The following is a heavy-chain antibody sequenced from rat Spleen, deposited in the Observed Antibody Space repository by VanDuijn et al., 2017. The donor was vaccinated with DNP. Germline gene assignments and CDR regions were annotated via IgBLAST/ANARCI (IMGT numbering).Heavy chain of an antibody. V-gene: IGHV2S12*01. CDR3: ARWNYPGRRTGYFAY. J-gene: IGHJ3*01. D-gene: IGHD1-4*01. CDR1: GFSLTSYG. Sequence: QVQLKESGPGLVQPSQTLSLTCTVSGFSLTSYGVSWVRQPPGKGLEWIAAISSGGSTYYNSALKSRLSISRDTSKSQVFLRMNSVQTEDTATYFCARWNYPGRRTGYFAYWGQGTLVTVSS. CDR2: ISSGGST.